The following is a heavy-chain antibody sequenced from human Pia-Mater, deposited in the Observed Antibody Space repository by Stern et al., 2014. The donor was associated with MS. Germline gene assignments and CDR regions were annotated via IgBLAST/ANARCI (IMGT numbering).Heavy chain of an antibody. CDR2: VHHSGRT. Sequence: QVQLQESGPGLVRPSTTLFLTCSVSGDSMSNNNWWSWVRQAPGKGLEWMGEVHHSGRTNHNPSLARRPTISIDKSKKMISLRMDSVTAADTAVYYCARSKDSSSWYGYFDYWGQGTLVTVSS. CDR1: GDSMSNNNW. V-gene: IGHV4-4*02. D-gene: IGHD6-13*01. J-gene: IGHJ4*02. CDR3: ARSKDSSSWYGYFDY.